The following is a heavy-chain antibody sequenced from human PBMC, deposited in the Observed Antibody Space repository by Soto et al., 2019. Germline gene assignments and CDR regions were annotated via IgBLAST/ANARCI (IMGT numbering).Heavy chain of an antibody. D-gene: IGHD6-6*01. CDR1: GGSISSSSYY. Sequence: SETLSLTCTVSGGSISSSSYYWGWIRQPPGKGLEWIGSIYYSGSTYYNPSLKSRVTISVDTSKNQFSLKLSSVTAADTAVYYCARLLQDSSSSFDYWGQGTLVTVSS. V-gene: IGHV4-39*01. CDR2: IYYSGST. J-gene: IGHJ4*02. CDR3: ARLLQDSSSSFDY.